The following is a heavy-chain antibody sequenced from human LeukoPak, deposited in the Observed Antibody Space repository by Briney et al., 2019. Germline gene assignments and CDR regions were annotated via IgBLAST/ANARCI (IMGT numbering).Heavy chain of an antibody. D-gene: IGHD2-15*01. J-gene: IGHJ3*02. CDR2: INPNSGGT. V-gene: IGHV1-2*02. Sequence: ASVKVSCKASGYTFTGYYMHWVRQAPGQGLEWMGWINPNSGGTNYAQKFQGRVTMTRDTSISTAYMELSRLRSDDTAVYYCARAPSGCSGGSCYSDAFDIWGQGTMVIVSS. CDR1: GYTFTGYY. CDR3: ARAPSGCSGGSCYSDAFDI.